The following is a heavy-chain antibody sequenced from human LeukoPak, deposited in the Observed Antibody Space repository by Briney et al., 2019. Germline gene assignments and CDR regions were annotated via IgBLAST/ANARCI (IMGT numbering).Heavy chain of an antibody. CDR1: GGSFSGYY. CDR2: INQSGRT. Sequence: SDTLSLTRAVYGGSFSGYYWSWIRQPPGNGREWIGEINQSGRTNDNPSLKSRVTISVDTSKNQFSLRLSSVTAADTAVYYCARDYPSRSTSMRFYYFYYGMDVWGQGTTVTGSS. D-gene: IGHD2/OR15-2a*01. CDR3: ARDYPSRSTSMRFYYFYYGMDV. V-gene: IGHV4-34*01. J-gene: IGHJ6*02.